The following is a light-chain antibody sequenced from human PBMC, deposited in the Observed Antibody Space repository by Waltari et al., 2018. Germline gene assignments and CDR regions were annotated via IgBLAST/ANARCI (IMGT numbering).Light chain of an antibody. V-gene: IGLV3-21*04. Sequence: SYVLTQPPSVSVAPGETASIACGGNNIGIRSVHWYQQKPGQAPVLVIYSDTDRPSGILARFAGSNAGNTATLTISRVEAGDESDYYCQVWDSNNDHAFWVFGGGTNLTVL. J-gene: IGLJ3*02. CDR2: SDT. CDR1: NIGIRS. CDR3: QVWDSNNDHAFWV.